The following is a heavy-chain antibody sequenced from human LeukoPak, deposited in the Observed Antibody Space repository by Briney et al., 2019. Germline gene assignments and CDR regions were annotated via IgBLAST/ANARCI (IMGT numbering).Heavy chain of an antibody. Sequence: GGSLRLSCAASGFTFSIYAMSWVRQAPGKGLEWVSAISGSGGTAYHADSVKGRFTISRDNSKNTLYLQMNSLRAEDTAVYYCAKKGYYDGSGYYMYYFDHWGQGTLVTVSS. CDR3: AKKGYYDGSGYYMYYFDH. CDR1: GFTFSIYA. J-gene: IGHJ4*02. D-gene: IGHD3-22*01. CDR2: ISGSGGTA. V-gene: IGHV3-23*01.